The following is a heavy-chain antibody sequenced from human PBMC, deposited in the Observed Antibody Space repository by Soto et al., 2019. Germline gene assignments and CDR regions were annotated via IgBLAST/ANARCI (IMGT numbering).Heavy chain of an antibody. CDR1: GGSISSYY. CDR2: IYYSGST. D-gene: IGHD3-10*01. J-gene: IGHJ4*02. Sequence: SETLSLTCTVSGGSISSYYWSWIRQPPGKGLEWIGYIYYSGSTNYNPSLKSRVTISVDTSKNQFSLKLSSVTAADTAVYYCARITYYYGSGSYYRNFDYWGQGTLVTVSS. V-gene: IGHV4-59*08. CDR3: ARITYYYGSGSYYRNFDY.